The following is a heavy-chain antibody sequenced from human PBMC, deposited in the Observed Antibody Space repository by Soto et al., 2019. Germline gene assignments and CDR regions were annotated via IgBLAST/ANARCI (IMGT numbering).Heavy chain of an antibody. D-gene: IGHD3-22*01. CDR2: ISGSGGST. J-gene: IGHJ4*02. Sequence: GGSLRLSCVASGFTFNTYAMSWVRQAPGKGLEWVSGISGSGGSTYYADSVKGRFTISRDNSKNTLYLQMNSLRAEDTAVYYCAKDFRVVVVITLDYWGQGTPVTVSS. CDR1: GFTFNTYA. CDR3: AKDFRVVVVITLDY. V-gene: IGHV3-23*01.